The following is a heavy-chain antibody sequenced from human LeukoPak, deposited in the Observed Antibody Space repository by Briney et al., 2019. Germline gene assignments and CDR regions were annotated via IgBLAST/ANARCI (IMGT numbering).Heavy chain of an antibody. CDR1: AFTFSSYS. V-gene: IGHV3-23*01. CDR2: ISGSGGST. D-gene: IGHD1-26*01. Sequence: PGGSLRLSCAASAFTFSSYSMNWVRQAPGKGLEWVSAISGSGGSTYYADSVKGRFTISRDNSKNTLYLQMNSLRAEDTAVYYCAKPLISGSYYGAFDIWGQGTMVTVSS. CDR3: AKPLISGSYYGAFDI. J-gene: IGHJ3*02.